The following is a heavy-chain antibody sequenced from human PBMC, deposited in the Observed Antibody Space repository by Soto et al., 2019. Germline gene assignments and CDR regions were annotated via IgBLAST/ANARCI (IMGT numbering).Heavy chain of an antibody. CDR2: INAGNGNT. Sequence: QVQLVQSGAEEKKPGASVKVSCKASGYTFTNYAMHWVRQAPGQRPEWMGWINAGNGNTKYSQKFQGRVTITRDTSASTACMELSSLTSEDTAVYHCASSATTADYYSGMDVWGQGTTVTVSS. V-gene: IGHV1-3*05. D-gene: IGHD1-26*01. CDR1: GYTFTNYA. CDR3: ASSATTADYYSGMDV. J-gene: IGHJ6*02.